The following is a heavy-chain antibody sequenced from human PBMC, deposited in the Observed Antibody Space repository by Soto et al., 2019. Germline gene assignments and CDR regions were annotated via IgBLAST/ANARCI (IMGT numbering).Heavy chain of an antibody. CDR2: IVVGSGNT. CDR3: AAFDPGPMGFDP. CDR1: GGTFSSYA. V-gene: IGHV1-58*02. D-gene: IGHD3-9*01. Sequence: SVKVSCKASGGTFSSYAISWVRQARGQRLEWIGKIVVGSGNTNYAQKFQERVTITRDMSTSTAYMELSSLRSEDTAVYYCAAFDPGPMGFDPWGQGTLVTVSS. J-gene: IGHJ5*02.